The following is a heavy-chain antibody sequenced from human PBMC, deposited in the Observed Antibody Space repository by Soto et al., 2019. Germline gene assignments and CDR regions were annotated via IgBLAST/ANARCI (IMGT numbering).Heavy chain of an antibody. V-gene: IGHV2-5*01. D-gene: IGHD3-22*01. CDR2: IYWNDDK. CDR1: GFSLSTSGVG. J-gene: IGHJ3*02. CDR3: ARSAYGRSGYYVPEAFDI. Sequence: QITLKESGPTLVKPTQTLTLTCTFSGFSLSTSGVGVGWIRQPPGKALVWLALIYWNDDKRYSLSLKSRLTITKDTSKSQVVLTLTNMDPADTATYYCARSAYGRSGYYVPEAFDIWGQGTRVTGSS.